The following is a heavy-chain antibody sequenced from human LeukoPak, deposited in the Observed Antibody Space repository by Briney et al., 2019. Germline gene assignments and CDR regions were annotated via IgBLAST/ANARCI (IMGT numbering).Heavy chain of an antibody. Sequence: PGGSLRLSCAASGFTFSSYGMHWVRQAPGKGLEWVAFIRYDGSNKYYADSVKGRFTISRDNAKNSLYLQMNSLRAEDTAVYYCASSYSGWSVYWGQGTLVTVSS. CDR3: ASSYSGWSVY. CDR1: GFTFSSYG. J-gene: IGHJ4*02. V-gene: IGHV3-30*02. D-gene: IGHD6-19*01. CDR2: IRYDGSNK.